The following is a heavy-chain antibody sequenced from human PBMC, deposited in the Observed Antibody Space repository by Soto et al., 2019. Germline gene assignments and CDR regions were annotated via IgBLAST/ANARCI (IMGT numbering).Heavy chain of an antibody. Sequence: QVQLVQSGDEVKKPGASVKVSCQASGYTFSDYAISWVRQAPGQGLEWMGWISASTRNTDQAQNFKGRVIMTLDTSTDTAYMELRNLRSDDTAVYYCVRCYCSVGSCYACWHFDLWGRGTLVTVSS. V-gene: IGHV1-18*01. CDR3: VRCYCSVGSCYACWHFDL. CDR1: GYTFSDYA. J-gene: IGHJ2*01. CDR2: ISASTRNT. D-gene: IGHD2-15*01.